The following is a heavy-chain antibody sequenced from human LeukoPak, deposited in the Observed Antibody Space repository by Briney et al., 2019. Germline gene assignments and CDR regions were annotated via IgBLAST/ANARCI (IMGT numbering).Heavy chain of an antibody. Sequence: SETLSLTCTVYGGSFSGYYWSWIRQPPGKGLEWIGEINHSGSTNYNPSLKSRVTISVDTSKNQFSLRLSSVTAADTAVYYCARRTSYDFLEYYYYYMDVWGKGTTVTISS. D-gene: IGHD3-3*01. CDR1: GGSFSGYY. CDR3: ARRTSYDFLEYYYYYMDV. V-gene: IGHV4-34*01. CDR2: INHSGST. J-gene: IGHJ6*03.